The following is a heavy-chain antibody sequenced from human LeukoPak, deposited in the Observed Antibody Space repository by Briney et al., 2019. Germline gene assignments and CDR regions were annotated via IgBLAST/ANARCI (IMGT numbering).Heavy chain of an antibody. V-gene: IGHV4-39*07. CDR1: GGSISSSSYY. D-gene: IGHD3-9*01. Sequence: SETLSLTCTVSGGSISSSSYYWGWIRQPPGKGLEWIGSIYYSGSTYYNPSLKSRVTISVDTSKNQFSLKLSSVTAADTAVYYCARGGNYDILTGYRNWFDPWGQGTLVTVSS. CDR3: ARGGNYDILTGYRNWFDP. CDR2: IYYSGST. J-gene: IGHJ5*02.